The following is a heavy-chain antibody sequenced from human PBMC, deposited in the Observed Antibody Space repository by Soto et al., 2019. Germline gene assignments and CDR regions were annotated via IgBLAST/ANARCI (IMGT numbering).Heavy chain of an antibody. CDR2: IIPIFGTP. CDR3: ARDSRLGGSTSWKLEHLFDN. CDR1: GGNFNTYP. Sequence: QVQLEQSGAEVKRPGSSVKVSCKTSGGNFNTYPISWVRQAPGHRLEWMGKIIPIFGTPDYAQKYQGSVTIHADEATTTVYMELRSLKSDDSAVYDCARDSRLGGSTSWKLEHLFDNWGQGTMVTVYS. V-gene: IGHV1-69*18. J-gene: IGHJ3*02. D-gene: IGHD2-2*01.